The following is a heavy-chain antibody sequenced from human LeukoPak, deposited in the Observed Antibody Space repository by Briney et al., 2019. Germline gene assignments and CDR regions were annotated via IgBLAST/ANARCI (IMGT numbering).Heavy chain of an antibody. CDR2: VRYDGNNP. J-gene: IGHJ4*02. Sequence: GGTLRLSCAASGFTFGSYGMHWVRQAPGKGLDWVAFVRYDGNNPYYSASVKGRFTISRDNSKNTVLLQMNNLRLEDAAVYYCARGSRYGDYPYYCDFWGQGTLVTVSS. CDR3: ARGSRYGDYPYYCDF. V-gene: IGHV3-30*02. CDR1: GFTFGSYG. D-gene: IGHD4-17*01.